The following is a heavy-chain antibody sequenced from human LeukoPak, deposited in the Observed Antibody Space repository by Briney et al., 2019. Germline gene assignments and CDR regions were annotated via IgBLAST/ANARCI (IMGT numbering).Heavy chain of an antibody. Sequence: PSETLSLTCSVSGGSISSSHYYGGWIRQPPGKGLGWIGTIYYSGTTYYNPSLESRVTISEDTSKNQFSLTLRSVTAADTAVYYCARQISDYYYYYIDVWGKGTTVTVSS. J-gene: IGHJ6*03. V-gene: IGHV4-39*01. CDR3: ARQISDYYYYYIDV. D-gene: IGHD3-10*01. CDR1: GGSISSSHYY. CDR2: IYYSGTT.